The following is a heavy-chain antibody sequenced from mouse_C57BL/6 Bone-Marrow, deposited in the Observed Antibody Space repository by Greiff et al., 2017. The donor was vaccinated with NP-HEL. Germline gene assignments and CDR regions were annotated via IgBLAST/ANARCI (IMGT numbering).Heavy chain of an antibody. D-gene: IGHD2-3*01. V-gene: IGHV14-2*01. CDR3: ARIWLLPYYYAMDY. CDR1: GFNIKDYY. J-gene: IGHJ4*01. CDR2: IDPEDGET. Sequence: VHVKQSGAELVKPGASVKLSCTASGFNIKDYYMHWVKQRTEQGLEWIGRIDPEDGETKYAPKFQGKATITADTSSNTAYLQLSSLTSEDTAVYYCARIWLLPYYYAMDYWGQGTSVTVSS.